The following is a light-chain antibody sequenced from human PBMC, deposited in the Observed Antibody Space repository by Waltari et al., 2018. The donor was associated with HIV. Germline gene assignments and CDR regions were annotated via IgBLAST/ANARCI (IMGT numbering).Light chain of an antibody. V-gene: IGLV2-11*01. J-gene: IGLJ3*02. Sequence: QSALTQPRSVSGSPGQSVTISCTGTSSDVGGYNYVSWYQQHPAKAPKLILYDVGRRPSGSADRFSGSRSGNRASLNISGLQTDDEAHYYCCSYAGSDTWVFGGGTKVTVL. CDR2: DVG. CDR3: CSYAGSDTWV. CDR1: SSDVGGYNY.